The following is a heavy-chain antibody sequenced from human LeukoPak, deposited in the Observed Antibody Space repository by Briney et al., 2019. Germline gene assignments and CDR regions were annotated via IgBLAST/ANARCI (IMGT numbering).Heavy chain of an antibody. V-gene: IGHV4-59*01. J-gene: IGHJ4*02. CDR3: ASVTGYMIEDYFDY. Sequence: PESLCLSRAVSGGSISIYYRSCIREPPGRGLEWVVDIYYSGSTKYNPDLKSRGTISVDKSKNQCSRKCRSVTSAETAVYYCASVTGYMIEDYFDYWGQGILVTVSS. CDR1: GGSISIYY. D-gene: IGHD3-22*01. CDR2: IYYSGST.